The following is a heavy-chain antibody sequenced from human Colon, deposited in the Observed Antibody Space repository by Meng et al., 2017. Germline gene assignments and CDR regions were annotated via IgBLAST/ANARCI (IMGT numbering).Heavy chain of an antibody. CDR3: AVSYGSGSPGDAFDI. V-gene: IGHV4-59*01. CDR1: GGSISSYY. D-gene: IGHD3-10*01. CDR2: ISYSGST. Sequence: SETLSLTCTVSGGSISSYYWSWIRQPPGKGLEWIGYISYSGSTNYNPSLKSRVTISVDTSKNQFSLKLSSVTAADTAVYYCAVSYGSGSPGDAFDIWGQGTMVTVSS. J-gene: IGHJ3*02.